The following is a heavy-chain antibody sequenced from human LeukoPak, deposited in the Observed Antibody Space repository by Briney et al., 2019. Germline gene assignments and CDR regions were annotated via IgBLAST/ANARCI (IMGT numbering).Heavy chain of an antibody. CDR3: ARNEAYCSGGSCYQDGAFDI. V-gene: IGHV1-18*01. CDR1: GYTFTSYG. Sequence: GASVKVSCKASGYTFTSYGISWVRQAPGQGLEWMGWISAYNGNTNYAQKLQGRVTMTTDTSTSTAYMELRSLRSDDTAVYYCARNEAYCSGGSCYQDGAFDIWGQGTMVTVSS. J-gene: IGHJ3*02. CDR2: ISAYNGNT. D-gene: IGHD2-15*01.